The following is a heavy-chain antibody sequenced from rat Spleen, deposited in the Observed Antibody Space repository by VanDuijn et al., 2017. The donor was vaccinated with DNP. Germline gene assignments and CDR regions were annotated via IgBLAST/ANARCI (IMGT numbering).Heavy chain of an antibody. D-gene: IGHD5-1*01. V-gene: IGHV5-25*01. J-gene: IGHJ1*01. Sequence: EVQLVESGGGLVQPGRSLKLSCAASGFTFSNYYMAWVRQVPSKGLEWVAAISGVGGNTYYRDSVKGRFTISRDNAKSTLYLQMNSLRSEDTATYYCARGSGTYYWYFDFWGPGTMVTVSS. CDR3: ARGSGTYYWYFDF. CDR1: GFTFSNYY. CDR2: ISGVGGNT.